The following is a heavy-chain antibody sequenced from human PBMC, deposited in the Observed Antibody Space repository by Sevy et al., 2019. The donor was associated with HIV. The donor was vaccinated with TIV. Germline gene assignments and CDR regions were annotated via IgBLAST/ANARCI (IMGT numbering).Heavy chain of an antibody. D-gene: IGHD3-16*02. CDR3: ARENMITFGGVIVIRPFDY. CDR1: GYTFTSYG. Sequence: ASVKVSCKASGYTFTSYGISWVRQAPGQGLEWMGWISAYNGNTNYAQKLQGRVTMTTDTSTSTAYMELRSLRSDDTAVYYCARENMITFGGVIVIRPFDYWGPGTLVTVSS. J-gene: IGHJ4*02. V-gene: IGHV1-18*04. CDR2: ISAYNGNT.